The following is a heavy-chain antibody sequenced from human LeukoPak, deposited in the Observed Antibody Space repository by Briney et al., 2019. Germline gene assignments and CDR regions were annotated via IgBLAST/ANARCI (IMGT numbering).Heavy chain of an antibody. CDR2: ISGSGGST. V-gene: IGHV3-23*01. D-gene: IGHD6-19*01. CDR3: ARDLTLWSSGSLRYYYGMDV. CDR1: GFTFTSYA. J-gene: IGHJ6*02. Sequence: GGSLRLSCAASGFTFTSYAMSWVRQAPGKGLEWVSAISGSGGSTYYADSVKGRFTISRDNSKNTLYLQMNSLRAEDTAVHYFARDLTLWSSGSLRYYYGMDVWGQGTTVNVSS.